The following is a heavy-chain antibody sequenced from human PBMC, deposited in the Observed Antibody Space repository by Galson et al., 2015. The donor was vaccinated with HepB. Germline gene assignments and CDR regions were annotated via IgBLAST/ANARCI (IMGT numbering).Heavy chain of an antibody. D-gene: IGHD1-26*01. CDR1: GQTFSQYP. CDR3: ARDQGHHLVGATDVFDI. V-gene: IGHV3-30*16. CDR2: TSIDGTSI. J-gene: IGHJ3*02. Sequence: YLLSSSAACGQTFSQYPLHGVRQAPCIRQKSMVFTSIDGTSIKHAVSGKGRFTISRDNSKNTLYLQMNSLRPEDTAVYYCARDQGHHLVGATDVFDIWGQGTLVTVSS.